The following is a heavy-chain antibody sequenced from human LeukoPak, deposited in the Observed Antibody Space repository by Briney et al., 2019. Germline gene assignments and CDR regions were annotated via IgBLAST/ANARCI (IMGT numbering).Heavy chain of an antibody. CDR3: ARDPGVVTVVPYYYYYYMDV. Sequence: GASVKVSCKASGYTFTSYGISWVRQAPGQGLEWMGWISAYNGNTNYAQKLQGRVTMTTDTSTSTAYMELRSLRSDDTAVYYCARDPGVVTVVPYYYYYYMDVWGKGTTVTVSS. D-gene: IGHD3-22*01. V-gene: IGHV1-18*01. CDR1: GYTFTSYG. CDR2: ISAYNGNT. J-gene: IGHJ6*03.